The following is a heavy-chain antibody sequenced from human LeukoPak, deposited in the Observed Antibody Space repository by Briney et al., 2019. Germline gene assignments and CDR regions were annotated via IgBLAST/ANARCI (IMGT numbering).Heavy chain of an antibody. CDR1: GGSISSSSYY. D-gene: IGHD6-13*01. Sequence: SETLSLTCTVSGGSISSSSYYWGWIRQPPGKGLEWIGSIYYSGSTYYNPSLKSRVTISVETSKNQFSLKLSSVTAADTAVYYCARGGSSSWYWFDPWGQGTLVTVSS. CDR2: IYYSGST. V-gene: IGHV4-39*01. CDR3: ARGGSSSWYWFDP. J-gene: IGHJ5*02.